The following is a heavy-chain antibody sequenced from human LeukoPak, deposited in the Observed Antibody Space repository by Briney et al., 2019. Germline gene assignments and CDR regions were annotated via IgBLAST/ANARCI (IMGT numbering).Heavy chain of an antibody. CDR3: ARGASSGWYRVIDY. Sequence: PGGSLRLSSAASGFTFSSYAMHWVRQAPGKGLEWVAVISYDGSNKYYADSVKGRFTISRDNSKNTLYLQMNSLRAEDTAVYYCARGASSGWYRVIDYWGQGTLVTVSS. J-gene: IGHJ4*02. CDR2: ISYDGSNK. CDR1: GFTFSSYA. V-gene: IGHV3-30*04. D-gene: IGHD6-19*01.